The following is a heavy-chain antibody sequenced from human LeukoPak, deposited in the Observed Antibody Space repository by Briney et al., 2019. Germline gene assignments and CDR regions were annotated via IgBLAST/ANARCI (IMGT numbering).Heavy chain of an antibody. CDR3: TRHLSEGAIGDY. CDR2: IRSKANSYAT. CDR1: GFTFSGSA. J-gene: IGHJ4*02. Sequence: GGSLRLSCAASGFTFSGSAMHWVRQASGKGLEWVGRIRSKANSYATAYAASVKGRFTISRDDSKDTAYLQMNSLKTEDTAVYYCTRHLSEGAIGDYWGQGTLVTVSS. V-gene: IGHV3-73*01. D-gene: IGHD2/OR15-2a*01.